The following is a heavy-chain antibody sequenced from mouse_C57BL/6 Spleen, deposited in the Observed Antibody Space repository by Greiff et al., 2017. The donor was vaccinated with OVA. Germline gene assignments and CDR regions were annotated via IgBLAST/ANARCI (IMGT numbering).Heavy chain of an antibody. CDR1: GFTFSSYT. CDR2: ISGGGGNT. J-gene: IGHJ2*01. CDR3: ARHSRYFDY. Sequence: EVKLMESGGGLVKPGGSLKLSCAASGFTFSSYTMSWVRQTPEKRLEWVATISGGGGNTYYPDSVKGRFTISRDNAKNTLYLQMSSLRSEDTALYYCARHSRYFDYWGQGTTLTVSS. V-gene: IGHV5-9*01.